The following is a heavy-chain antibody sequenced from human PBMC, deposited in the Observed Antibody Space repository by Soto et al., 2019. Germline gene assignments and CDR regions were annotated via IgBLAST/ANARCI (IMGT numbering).Heavy chain of an antibody. Sequence: ASVKVSCKVSGYTLTELSMHWVRQAPGKGLEWMGGFDPEDGETIYAQKFQGRVTMTEDTSTDTAYMELSSLRFEDTAVYYCATPPPISGTSFDYWGQGTLVTVSS. CDR2: FDPEDGET. CDR3: ATPPPISGTSFDY. CDR1: GYTLTELS. D-gene: IGHD1-26*01. J-gene: IGHJ4*02. V-gene: IGHV1-24*01.